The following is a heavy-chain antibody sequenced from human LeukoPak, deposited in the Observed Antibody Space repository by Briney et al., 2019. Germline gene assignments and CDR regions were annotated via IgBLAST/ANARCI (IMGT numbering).Heavy chain of an antibody. J-gene: IGHJ6*03. V-gene: IGHV3-7*01. CDR3: ARVRREMKRSLGRTTEYSYYYYMDV. CDR1: GFTFTTYW. CDR2: IKHDGSEK. D-gene: IGHD1/OR15-1a*01. Sequence: GGSLRLSCAASGFTFTTYWMSWARQGPGKGLEWVANIKHDGSEKYYIDSVKGRFTISRDNAKNSVYLQMNRLRAEDTAVYYCARVRREMKRSLGRTTEYSYYYYMDVWGKGTTVTVSS.